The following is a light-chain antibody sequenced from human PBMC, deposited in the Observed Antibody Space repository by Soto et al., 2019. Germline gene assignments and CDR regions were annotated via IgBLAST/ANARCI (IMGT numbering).Light chain of an antibody. J-gene: IGKJ1*01. CDR1: QSVSSN. V-gene: IGKV3-15*01. CDR3: QQYNNWPQT. Sequence: EIVMTQSPATLSVSPCERATLSSRASQSVSSNLAWYQQKPGQAPRLLIYGASTRATGIPARFSGSGSGTEFTLTISSLQSEDFAEYHCQQYNNWPQTFGQGTKVDI. CDR2: GAS.